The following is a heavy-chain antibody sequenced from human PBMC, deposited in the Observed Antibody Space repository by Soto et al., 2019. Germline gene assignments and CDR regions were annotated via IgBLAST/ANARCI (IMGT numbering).Heavy chain of an antibody. CDR1: GVPVSSDPYY. D-gene: IGHD3-16*02. Sequence: SETLSRTCTVSGVPVSSDPYYRSWIRQPPGKGLEWIGNIYHRGKNYYSPSLKSRLVIGLDTSKNQFSLSLSSVTAADTAVYFCARYRFSGNRWSKFDYWGQG. CDR3: ARYRFSGNRWSKFDY. J-gene: IGHJ4*02. V-gene: IGHV4-31*03. CDR2: IYHRGKN.